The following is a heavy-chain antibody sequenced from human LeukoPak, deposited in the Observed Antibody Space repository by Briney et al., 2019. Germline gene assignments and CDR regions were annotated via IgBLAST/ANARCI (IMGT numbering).Heavy chain of an antibody. J-gene: IGHJ5*02. V-gene: IGHV5-51*01. D-gene: IGHD5-24*01. CDR1: GYTFTSYW. CDR2: IYPGDSDT. CDR3: ARQRDGYSFDH. Sequence: GESLKISFKASGYTFTSYWIAWVRQMPGKGLEWMGIIYPGDSDTRYSPSFQGQVTISADKSSNTASLQWSSLKASDTAMYYCARQRDGYSFDHWGQGTLVTVSS.